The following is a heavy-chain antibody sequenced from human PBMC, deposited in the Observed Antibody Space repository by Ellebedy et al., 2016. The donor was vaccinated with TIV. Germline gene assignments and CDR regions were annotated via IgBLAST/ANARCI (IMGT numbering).Heavy chain of an antibody. Sequence: AASVKVSCKASGYSFSSYYMHWVRQAPGQGLEWMGIINPSGGSTSYAQKLQGRVTMTRDTSTSTVYMELSSLRSEDTAVYYCARGMTYYYYGMDVWGQGTTVTVSS. V-gene: IGHV1-46*04. CDR1: GYSFSSYY. J-gene: IGHJ6*02. CDR2: INPSGGST. CDR3: ARGMTYYYYGMDV.